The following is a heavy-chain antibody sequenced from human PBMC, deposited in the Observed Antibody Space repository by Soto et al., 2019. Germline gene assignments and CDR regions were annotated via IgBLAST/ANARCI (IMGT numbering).Heavy chain of an antibody. D-gene: IGHD3-3*01. CDR1: GGSISSGGYY. CDR3: ARGSYYDFWSGYSPDYYYYYGMDV. Sequence: SETLSLTCAVSGGSISSGGYYCSWIRQHPGKGLEWIGYIYYSVSTYYNPSLKSRVTISVDTSKNQFSLKLSSVTAADTAVYYCARGSYYDFWSGYSPDYYYYYGMDVWGQGTTVTVSS. J-gene: IGHJ6*02. V-gene: IGHV4-31*11. CDR2: IYYSVST.